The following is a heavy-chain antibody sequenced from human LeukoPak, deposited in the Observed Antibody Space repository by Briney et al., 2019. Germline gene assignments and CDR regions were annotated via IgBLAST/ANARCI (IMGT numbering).Heavy chain of an antibody. CDR2: IYYSGST. CDR1: GGPISSSSYY. J-gene: IGHJ5*02. CDR3: ARGRHNWFDP. V-gene: IGHV4-39*07. Sequence: PSETLSLTCTVSGGPISSSSYYWGWIRQPPGKGLEWIGSIYYSGSTYYNPSLKSRVTISVDTSKNQFSLKLSSVTAADTAVYYCARGRHNWFDPWGQGTLVTVSS.